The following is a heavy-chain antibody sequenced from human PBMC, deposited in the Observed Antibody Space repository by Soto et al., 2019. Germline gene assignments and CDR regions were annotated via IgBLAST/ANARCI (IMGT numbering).Heavy chain of an antibody. Sequence: QVQLLESGPGLVKPSQTLSLICNVSGASIISGFYYWRWIRQRPGGGLEWLGFIYYSGISHYNPSLKRRATISVDTSKNQFSLKSISVTAADTAVYYCARTEWIHLWFDYWGQGALVTVS. CDR1: GASIISGFYY. D-gene: IGHD5-18*01. CDR2: IYYSGIS. V-gene: IGHV4-31*03. CDR3: ARTEWIHLWFDY. J-gene: IGHJ4*02.